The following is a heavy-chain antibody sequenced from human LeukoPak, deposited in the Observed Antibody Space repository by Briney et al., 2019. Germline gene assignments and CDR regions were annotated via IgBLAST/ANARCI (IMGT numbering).Heavy chain of an antibody. CDR3: AKPSHYYDSSGYYFNSVAFDI. J-gene: IGHJ3*02. CDR1: GFTFSSYG. V-gene: IGHV3-30*02. CDR2: IRYDGSNK. D-gene: IGHD3-22*01. Sequence: GGSLRLSCAASGFTFSSYGMHWVRQAPGKGLEWVAFIRYDGSNKYYADSVKGRFTISRDNSKNTLYLQMNSLRAEDTAVYYCAKPSHYYDSSGYYFNSVAFDIWGQGTMVTVSS.